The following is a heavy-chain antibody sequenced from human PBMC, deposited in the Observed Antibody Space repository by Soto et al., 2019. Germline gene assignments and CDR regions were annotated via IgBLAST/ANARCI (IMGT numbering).Heavy chain of an antibody. D-gene: IGHD3-10*01. Sequence: RSGGALGLSCAASGFTFDDYGMSWVRQAPGKGLEWVSGINWNGGSTAYADSVKGRFTISRDNATNSLYLQMKILRAEDTALYYCASSPFYGSGSYNYYGMDVWGQGTTVTVSS. CDR2: INWNGGST. CDR3: ASSPFYGSGSYNYYGMDV. CDR1: GFTFDDYG. V-gene: IGHV3-20*04. J-gene: IGHJ6*02.